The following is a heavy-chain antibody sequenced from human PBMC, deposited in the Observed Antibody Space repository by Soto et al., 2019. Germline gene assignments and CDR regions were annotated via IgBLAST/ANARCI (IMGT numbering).Heavy chain of an antibody. D-gene: IGHD3-3*01. Sequence: SETLSLTCTVSGGSISSYYWSWIRQPPGKGLEWIGYIYYSGSTNYNPSLKSRVTISVDTSKNQFSLKLSSVTAADTAVYYCARLPVSRYDFWSGYKWLYFDYWGQGTLVTVSS. J-gene: IGHJ4*02. V-gene: IGHV4-59*08. CDR1: GGSISSYY. CDR2: IYYSGST. CDR3: ARLPVSRYDFWSGYKWLYFDY.